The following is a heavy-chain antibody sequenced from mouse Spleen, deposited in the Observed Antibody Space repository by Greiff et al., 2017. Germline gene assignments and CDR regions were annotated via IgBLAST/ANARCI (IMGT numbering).Heavy chain of an antibody. CDR2: INPNYGTT. D-gene: IGHD1-1*01. CDR3: AGFITTVGYFDV. V-gene: IGHV1-39*01. CDR1: GYSFTDYN. Sequence: EVKLMESGPELVKPGASVKISCKASGYSFTDYNMNWVKQSNGKSLEWIGVINPNYGTTSYNQKFKGKATLTVDQSSSTAYMQLNSLTSEDSAVYYCAGFITTVGYFDVWGAGTTVTVSS. J-gene: IGHJ1*01.